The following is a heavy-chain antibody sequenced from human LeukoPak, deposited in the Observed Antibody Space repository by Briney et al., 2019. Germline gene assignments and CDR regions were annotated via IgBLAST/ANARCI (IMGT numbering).Heavy chain of an antibody. D-gene: IGHD3-22*01. CDR1: GFTFDDYA. J-gene: IGHJ4*02. V-gene: IGHV3-9*03. CDR2: ISWNSGSI. Sequence: GGSLRLSCAASGFTFDDYAMHWVRQAPGKGLEWVSGISWNSGSIGYADSVKGRFTISRDNAKNSLYLQMNSLRAEDMALYYCAKGYDSSGYTNGYFDYWGQGTLVTISS. CDR3: AKGYDSSGYTNGYFDY.